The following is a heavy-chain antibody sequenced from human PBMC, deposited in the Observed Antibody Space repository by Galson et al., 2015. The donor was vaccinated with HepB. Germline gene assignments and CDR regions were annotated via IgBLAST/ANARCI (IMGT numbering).Heavy chain of an antibody. CDR2: ISGSDGST. CDR1: GFTFCSYA. D-gene: IGHD3-22*01. Sequence: SLRLSCAASGFTFCSYAMSWVRQAPGKGLEWVSAISGSDGSTYYTQAVKGRFTISRDNSKNTLYLQMNGLRAEDTAVYFCAKVLPDSSGYYFDYWGQGTLVTVSS. V-gene: IGHV3-23*01. CDR3: AKVLPDSSGYYFDY. J-gene: IGHJ4*02.